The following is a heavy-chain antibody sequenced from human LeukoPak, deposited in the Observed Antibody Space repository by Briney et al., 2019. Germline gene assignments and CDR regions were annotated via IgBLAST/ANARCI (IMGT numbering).Heavy chain of an antibody. CDR3: ASRPRADMCPLGF. D-gene: IGHD1-14*01. CDR1: GFTISSYA. Sequence: AGTLTLSSSASGFTISSYAMSWLRQAPGKGLRWVSSITGSGDRTYYADSVKGRFTISRDKSKNTLHLQMNSLRADETAVYYCASRPRADMCPLGFWGQGTLVTVSS. J-gene: IGHJ4*02. V-gene: IGHV3-23*01. CDR2: ITGSGDRT.